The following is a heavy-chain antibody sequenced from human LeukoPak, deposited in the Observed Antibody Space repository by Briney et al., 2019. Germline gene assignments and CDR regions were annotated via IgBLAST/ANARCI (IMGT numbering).Heavy chain of an antibody. CDR3: ARVTIPDKSVDY. CDR1: GGSISSYY. D-gene: IGHD2-2*01. J-gene: IGHJ4*02. CDR2: IYYSGST. Sequence: PSETLSLTCTVSGGSISSYYWSWIRQPPGKGLEWIGYIYYSGSTNYNPSLKSRVTISVDTSKNQFSLKLSSVTAADTAVYYCARVTIPDKSVDYWGQGTLVTVSS. V-gene: IGHV4-59*01.